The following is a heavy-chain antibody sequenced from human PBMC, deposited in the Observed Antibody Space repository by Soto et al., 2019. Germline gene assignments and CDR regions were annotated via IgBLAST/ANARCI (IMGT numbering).Heavy chain of an antibody. J-gene: IGHJ6*02. CDR2: IYSGGST. D-gene: IGHD3-10*01. CDR1: GFTVSSNY. V-gene: IGHV3-53*04. Sequence: EVQLVESGGGLVQPGGSLRLSCAASGFTVSSNYMSWVRQAPGKGLEWVSVIYSGGSTYYADSVKGRFTITRHNSKNTLYLQRNSRRAEDTAVYYCASAYGSDNGMDVWGQGTTVTVSS. CDR3: ASAYGSDNGMDV.